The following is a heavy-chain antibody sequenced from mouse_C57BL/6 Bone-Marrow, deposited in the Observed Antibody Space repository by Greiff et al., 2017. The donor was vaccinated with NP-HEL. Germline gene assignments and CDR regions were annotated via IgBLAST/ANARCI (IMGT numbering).Heavy chain of an antibody. Sequence: QVQLQQSGPELVKPGASVKISCKASGYAFSSSWMNWVKQRPGKGLEWIGRIYPGDGDTNYNGKFKGKATLTADKSSSTAYMQLSSLTSEDSAVYFCARGAYYYGSSPSFWGQGTLVTVSA. J-gene: IGHJ3*01. V-gene: IGHV1-82*01. CDR2: IYPGDGDT. D-gene: IGHD1-1*01. CDR1: GYAFSSSW. CDR3: ARGAYYYGSSPSF.